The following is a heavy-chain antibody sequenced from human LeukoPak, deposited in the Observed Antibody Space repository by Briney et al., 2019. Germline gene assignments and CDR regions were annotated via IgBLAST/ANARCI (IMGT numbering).Heavy chain of an antibody. CDR2: IKQDGSEK. V-gene: IGHV3-7*01. CDR3: AREISSWYRTEGRFDP. CDR1: GFTFSSYA. Sequence: GGSLRLSCAASGFTFSSYAMSWVRQAPGKGLEWVANIKQDGSEKSYVDSVTGRFTISRDNAKNSLYLQMNSLRAEDTAVYYCAREISSWYRTEGRFDPWGQGTLVTVSP. J-gene: IGHJ5*02. D-gene: IGHD6-13*01.